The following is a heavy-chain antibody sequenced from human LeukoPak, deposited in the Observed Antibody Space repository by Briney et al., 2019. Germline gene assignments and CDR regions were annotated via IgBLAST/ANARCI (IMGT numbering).Heavy chain of an antibody. CDR2: VTGSGANS. J-gene: IGHJ4*02. Sequence: GGSLRLSCAASGFTFNNYAMSWVRQAPGKGLEWVSAVTGSGANSYYADSVKGRFSVSRDNSKNMVYLQMSSLRAEDTALYYCAKSDYGYYFDSWGQGTLVTVSS. V-gene: IGHV3-23*01. CDR1: GFTFNNYA. D-gene: IGHD4-17*01. CDR3: AKSDYGYYFDS.